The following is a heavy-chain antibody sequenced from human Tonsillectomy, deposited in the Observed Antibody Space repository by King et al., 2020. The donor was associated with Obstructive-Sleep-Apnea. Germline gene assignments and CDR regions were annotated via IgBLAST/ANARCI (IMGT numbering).Heavy chain of an antibody. V-gene: IGHV1-69*01. CDR1: GGTFSNYA. J-gene: IGHJ4*02. Sequence: QLVQSGAEVKKPGSSVKVSCKASGGTFSNYAISWVRQAPEQGLEWMGGIIPIFGTANYAQKFQGRVTITADESTSTGYMELSSLRSEDTAVYYCASGYYYESSGYWGPFDYWGQGTLVTVSS. D-gene: IGHD3-22*01. CDR2: IIPIFGTA. CDR3: ASGYYYESSGYWGPFDY.